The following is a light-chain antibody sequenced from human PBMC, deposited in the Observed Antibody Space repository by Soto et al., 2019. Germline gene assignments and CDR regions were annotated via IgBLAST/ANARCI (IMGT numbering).Light chain of an antibody. J-gene: IGLJ1*01. V-gene: IGLV2-14*03. CDR2: DVH. Sequence: HSALTQPASVSGSPGQSITISCTRASNDIGSSDYVSWHQQHPGKAPKLMLYDVHNRPSGVSNRFSGSKSGNTASLTISGLQAEDEADYYCSSYTSSATHVFGTGTKVTVL. CDR1: SNDIGSSDY. CDR3: SSYTSSATHV.